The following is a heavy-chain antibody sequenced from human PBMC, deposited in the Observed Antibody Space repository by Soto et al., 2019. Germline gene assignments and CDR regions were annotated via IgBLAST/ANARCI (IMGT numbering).Heavy chain of an antibody. CDR3: ARLRDTTYYDILTGPTPYYYMDV. J-gene: IGHJ6*03. CDR2: MNPNSGNT. CDR1: GYTFTSYD. Sequence: GASVKVSCKASGYTFTSYDINWVRQATGQGLEWMGWMNPNSGNTGYAQKFQGRVTMTRNTSISTAYMELSSLRSEDTAVYYCARLRDTTYYDILTGPTPYYYMDVWGKGNTVTVSS. V-gene: IGHV1-8*01. D-gene: IGHD3-9*01.